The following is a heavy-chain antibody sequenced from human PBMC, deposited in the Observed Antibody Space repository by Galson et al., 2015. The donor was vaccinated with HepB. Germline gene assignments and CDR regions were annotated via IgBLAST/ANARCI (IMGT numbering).Heavy chain of an antibody. Sequence: PALVKPTQTLTLTCTFSGFSLRTSGVGVGWIRQPPGKALEWLGFIYWDDEKRYSPSLESRLTITKDTSKNQVVLTMTNMDPVDTATYYCVHRRSSVWPFDPWGPGTLVTVSS. CDR1: GFSLRTSGVG. V-gene: IGHV2-5*02. CDR2: IYWDDEK. J-gene: IGHJ5*02. CDR3: VHRRSSVWPFDP. D-gene: IGHD6-19*01.